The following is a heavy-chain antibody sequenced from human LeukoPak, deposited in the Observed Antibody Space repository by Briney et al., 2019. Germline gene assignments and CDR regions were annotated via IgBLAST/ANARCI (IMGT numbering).Heavy chain of an antibody. D-gene: IGHD1-26*01. J-gene: IGHJ4*02. CDR1: VGSISSSSYH. CDR2: IYYTGNT. V-gene: IGHV4-39*07. Sequence: SETLSLTCTVSVGSISSSSYHWGWIRQAPGKGLEWIGSIYYTGNTYYNPSLKSRVTISVDKSKNQFSLKLSSVTAADTAVYYCARRGGSYSKGGDFDYWGQGTLVTVSS. CDR3: ARRGGSYSKGGDFDY.